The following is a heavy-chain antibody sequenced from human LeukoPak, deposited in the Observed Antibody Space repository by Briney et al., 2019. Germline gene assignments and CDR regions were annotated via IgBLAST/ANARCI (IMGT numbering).Heavy chain of an antibody. D-gene: IGHD3-22*01. Sequence: GRSLRLSCAASGFTFSSYAMHWVRQAPGKGLEWVAVISYDGSNKYYADSVKGRFTISRDNSKNTLYLQMNSLSAEDTAVYYCARDNRHYDSSGYLDYWGQGTLVTVSS. CDR2: ISYDGSNK. V-gene: IGHV3-30*04. CDR1: GFTFSSYA. CDR3: ARDNRHYDSSGYLDY. J-gene: IGHJ4*02.